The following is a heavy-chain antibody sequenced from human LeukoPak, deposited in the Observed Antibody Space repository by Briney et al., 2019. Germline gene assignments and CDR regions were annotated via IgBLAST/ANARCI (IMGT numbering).Heavy chain of an antibody. V-gene: IGHV3-21*01. CDR2: ISSSSSYI. D-gene: IGHD3-16*01. Sequence: AGSLRLSCAASGFTFSSYSMNWVRQAPGKGLEWVSSISSSSSYIYYADSVKGRLSIPRDNAKNSLYLQMNSLRAEETAVYYCARFGLGELYDAFDIWGQGTMVTVSS. CDR1: GFTFSSYS. CDR3: ARFGLGELYDAFDI. J-gene: IGHJ3*02.